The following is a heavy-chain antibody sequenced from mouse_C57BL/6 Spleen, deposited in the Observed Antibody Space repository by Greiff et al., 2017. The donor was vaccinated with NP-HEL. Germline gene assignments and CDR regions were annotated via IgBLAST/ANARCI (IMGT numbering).Heavy chain of an antibody. J-gene: IGHJ3*01. CDR1: GFNIKDDY. V-gene: IGHV14-4*01. Sequence: VQLQQSGAELVRPGASVKLSCTASGFNIKDDYMHWVKQRPEQGLEWIGWIDPENGDTEYASKFQGKATITADTSSNTAYLQLSSLTSEDTAVYYCTRPRDFAYWGQGTLVTVSA. CDR2: IDPENGDT. CDR3: TRPRDFAY.